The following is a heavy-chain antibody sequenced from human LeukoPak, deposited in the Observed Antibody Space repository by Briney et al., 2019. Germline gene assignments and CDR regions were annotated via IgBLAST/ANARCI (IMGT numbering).Heavy chain of an antibody. CDR3: AKGGTSSLRAFDI. J-gene: IGHJ3*02. Sequence: GESLKISCKGSGYSFTTYWIGWVRQMPGKGLEWMGIIYPGDSDTRYSPSFQGQVTISVDKSINTAYLQWSSLKASDTAMYYCAKGGTSSLRAFDIWGRGTMVTVSS. CDR2: IYPGDSDT. V-gene: IGHV5-51*01. CDR1: GYSFTTYW. D-gene: IGHD6-6*01.